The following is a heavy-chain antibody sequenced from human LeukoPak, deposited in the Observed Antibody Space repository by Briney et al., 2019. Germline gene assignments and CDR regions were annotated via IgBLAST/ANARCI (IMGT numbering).Heavy chain of an antibody. Sequence: ASVKVSCKASGYTFTSYYMHWVRQAPGQGLEWMGIINPSGGSTSYAQKFQGRVTMTRNTSISTAYMELSSLRSEDTAVYYCARGLGGGDGGNWFDPWGQGTLVTVSS. CDR3: ARGLGGGDGGNWFDP. D-gene: IGHD2-21*02. CDR1: GYTFTSYY. CDR2: INPSGGST. J-gene: IGHJ5*02. V-gene: IGHV1-46*01.